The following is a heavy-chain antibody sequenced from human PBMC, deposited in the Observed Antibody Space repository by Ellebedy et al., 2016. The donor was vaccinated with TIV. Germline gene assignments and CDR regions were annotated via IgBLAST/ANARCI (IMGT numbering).Heavy chain of an antibody. V-gene: IGHV4-39*07. D-gene: IGHD1-1*01. J-gene: IGHJ4*02. CDR2: IYYGGYT. CDR1: GDSMTRGSYY. Sequence: MPSETLSLTCTVSGDSMTRGSYYWGWIRQPPGKGLEWIGSIYYGGYTFYSPSLQNRVTISLDTSKNQLSLNLSSVTAADTAVYYCAREKWNDADWGQGTLVTVSS. CDR3: AREKWNDAD.